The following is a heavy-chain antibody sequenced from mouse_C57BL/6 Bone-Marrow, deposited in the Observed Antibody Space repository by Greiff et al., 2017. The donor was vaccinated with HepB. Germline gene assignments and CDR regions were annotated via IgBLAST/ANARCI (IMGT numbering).Heavy chain of an antibody. D-gene: IGHD2-4*01. CDR3: AKSGDYDVWYFDV. V-gene: IGHV1-63*01. CDR2: IYPGGGYT. J-gene: IGHJ1*03. CDR1: GYTFTNYW. Sequence: QVQLQQSGAELVRPGTSVKMSCKASGYTFTNYWIGWAKQRPGHGLEWIGDIYPGGGYTNYNEKFKGKATLTADKSSSTAYMQFSSLTSEGSIIYCCAKSGDYDVWYFDVWGTGTTVTVSS.